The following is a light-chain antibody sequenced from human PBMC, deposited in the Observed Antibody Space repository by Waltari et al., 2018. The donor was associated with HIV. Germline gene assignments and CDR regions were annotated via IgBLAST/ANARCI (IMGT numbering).Light chain of an antibody. CDR1: NSNIGTNT. Sequence: QSVLTQPPSASGTPGQGVIISCSGSNSNIGTNTVNWYQQLPGTAPKLLIFDDKHRPSGVPDRFSGSRSDTSASLAISGLQSEDEADYYCAAWDDNFNVVFGGGTKLTVL. CDR3: AAWDDNFNVV. CDR2: DDK. V-gene: IGLV1-44*01. J-gene: IGLJ3*02.